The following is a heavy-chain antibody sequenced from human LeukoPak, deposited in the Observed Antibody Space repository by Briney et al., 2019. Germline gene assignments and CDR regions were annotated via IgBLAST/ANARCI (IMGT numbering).Heavy chain of an antibody. V-gene: IGHV4-39*07. J-gene: IGHJ5*02. CDR1: GGSISSSSYY. D-gene: IGHD2-15*01. CDR3: ARFYRPYCSGGSCGYFDP. Sequence: PSETLSLTCTVSGGSISSSSYYWGWIRQPPGKGLEWIGSIYYSESTYYNPSLKSRVTISVDTSKNQFSLKLSSVTAADTAVYYCARFYRPYCSGGSCGYFDPWGQGTLVTVSS. CDR2: IYYSEST.